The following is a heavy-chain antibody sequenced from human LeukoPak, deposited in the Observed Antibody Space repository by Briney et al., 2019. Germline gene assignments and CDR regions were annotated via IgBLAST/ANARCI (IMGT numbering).Heavy chain of an antibody. J-gene: IGHJ6*02. CDR3: ARGIQSWYVFGMDV. CDR2: INAGNGNT. V-gene: IGHV1-3*01. D-gene: IGHD6-13*01. CDR1: GYTFTSYA. Sequence: ASVKVSCKASGYTFTSYAMHWVRQAPGQRLEWMGWINAGNGNTKYSQKFQGRVTITRDTSASTAYMELSSLRSEDTAVYYCARGIQSWYVFGMDVWGQGTTVTVSS.